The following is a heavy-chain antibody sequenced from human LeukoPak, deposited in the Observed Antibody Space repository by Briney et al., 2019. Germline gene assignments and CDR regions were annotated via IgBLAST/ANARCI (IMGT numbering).Heavy chain of an antibody. CDR3: ARGLSSGMYV. CDR1: GFTFSSYW. J-gene: IGHJ6*02. CDR2: TNNVGSST. Sequence: GGSLKLSCAASGFTFSSYWMHWVRQVPGKGLVWVSRTNNVGSSTTYADSVKGRFTISRDNAKNTLYLQMNSLRVEDTAVYYWARGLSSGMYVWGQGTTVTVSS. V-gene: IGHV3-74*01.